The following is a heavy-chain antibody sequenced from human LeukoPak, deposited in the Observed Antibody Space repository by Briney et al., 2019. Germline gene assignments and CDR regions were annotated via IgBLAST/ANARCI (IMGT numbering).Heavy chain of an antibody. Sequence: GGSLRLSCAASGFTLNSYSMTWVRQAPGKGLEWVSTISSSGGYIYYADSVKGRFTISRDTAKNSLYLQMNSLRVEDTAVYSCARLRDTVTSASDYWDQGTLVTVSS. CDR2: ISSSGGYI. CDR3: ARLRDTVTSASDY. V-gene: IGHV3-21*01. J-gene: IGHJ4*02. D-gene: IGHD4-17*01. CDR1: GFTLNSYS.